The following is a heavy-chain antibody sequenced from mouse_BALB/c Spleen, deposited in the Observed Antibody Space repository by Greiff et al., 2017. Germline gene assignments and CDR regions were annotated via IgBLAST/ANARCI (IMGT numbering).Heavy chain of an antibody. J-gene: IGHJ2*01. CDR3: ARESYGYDVGGYYFDY. D-gene: IGHD2-2*01. Sequence: EVKLQESGGGLVQPGGSLKLSCAASGFTFSSYGMSWVRQTPDKRLELVATINSNGGSTYYPDSVKGRFTISRDNAKNTLYLQMSSLKSEDTAMYYCARESYGYDVGGYYFDYWGQGTTLTVSS. CDR2: INSNGGST. V-gene: IGHV5-6-3*01. CDR1: GFTFSSYG.